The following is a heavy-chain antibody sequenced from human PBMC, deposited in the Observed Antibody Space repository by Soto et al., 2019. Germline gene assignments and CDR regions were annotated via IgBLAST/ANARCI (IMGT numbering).Heavy chain of an antibody. CDR3: ARDTQLERLGYYYYGMDV. Sequence: QVQLVQSGAEVKKPGASVKVSCKASGYTFTSYGISWVRQAPGQGLEWMGWISAYNGNTNYAQKLQGRVTMTTDTYTCTGXMELRSLRSDDTAVYYCARDTQLERLGYYYYGMDVWGQGTTVTVSS. D-gene: IGHD1-1*01. CDR2: ISAYNGNT. CDR1: GYTFTSYG. V-gene: IGHV1-18*01. J-gene: IGHJ6*02.